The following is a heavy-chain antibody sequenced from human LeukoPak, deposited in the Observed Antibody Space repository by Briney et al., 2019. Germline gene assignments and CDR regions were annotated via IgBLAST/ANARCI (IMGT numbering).Heavy chain of an antibody. J-gene: IGHJ4*02. CDR3: ASRGYSYEVEFDY. CDR2: IYSGGTT. D-gene: IGHD5-18*01. V-gene: IGHV3-53*01. Sequence: GGSLRLSCAATELTVSSNYMSWVRQAPGKGLEWVSVIYSGGTTYYADSVKGRFTISRDNSKNTLYLQMNSLRAEDTAVYYCASRGYSYEVEFDYWGQGTLVTVSS. CDR1: ELTVSSNY.